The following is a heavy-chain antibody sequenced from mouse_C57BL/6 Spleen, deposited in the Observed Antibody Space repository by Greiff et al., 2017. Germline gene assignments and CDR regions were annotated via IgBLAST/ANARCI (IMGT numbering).Heavy chain of an antibody. CDR1: GFSLTSYG. D-gene: IGHD1-1*01. CDR3: AREREYCGSNPFDY. V-gene: IGHV2-2*01. CDR2: IWSGGST. Sequence: QVQLKESGPGLVQPSQSLSITCTVSGFSLTSYGVHWVRQSPGKGLEWLGVIWSGGSTDYNAAFISRLSISKDNSKSQVFFKMNSLQADDTAIYDCAREREYCGSNPFDYWGQGTTLTVSS. J-gene: IGHJ2*01.